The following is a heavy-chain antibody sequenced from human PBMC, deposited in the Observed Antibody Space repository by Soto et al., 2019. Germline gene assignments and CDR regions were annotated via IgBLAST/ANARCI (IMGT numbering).Heavy chain of an antibody. Sequence: QPGGSLRLSCVGSGFTFSSYAMSWVRQAPGRGPEWVSAIGGDGSTWYADYVRGRFAISRDNSKNTVYVQMNSLRAEDTAIYYCARDRNYPRDQFDNWGQGIQVTVSS. J-gene: IGHJ4*02. CDR2: IGGDGST. CDR3: ARDRNYPRDQFDN. V-gene: IGHV3-23*01. CDR1: GFTFSSYA. D-gene: IGHD1-7*01.